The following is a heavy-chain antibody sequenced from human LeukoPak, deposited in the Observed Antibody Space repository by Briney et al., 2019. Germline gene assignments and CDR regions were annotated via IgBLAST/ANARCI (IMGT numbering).Heavy chain of an antibody. V-gene: IGHV3-23*01. CDR1: GFTFSTYA. J-gene: IGHJ3*02. CDR3: ARALYYDFWSGSPDDAFDI. Sequence: GGSLRLSCAASGFTFSTYAMSWVRQAPGKGLEWVSGLSGSGSSAYYADSVKGRFTISRDNSKNTLYLQMNSLRAEDTALYHCARALYYDFWSGSPDDAFDIWGQGTMVTVSS. CDR2: LSGSGSSA. D-gene: IGHD3-3*01.